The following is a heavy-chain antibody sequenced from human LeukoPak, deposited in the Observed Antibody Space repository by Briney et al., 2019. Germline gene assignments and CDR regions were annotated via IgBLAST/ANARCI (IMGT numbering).Heavy chain of an antibody. CDR3: ARLFSVGYDSGAPLAFDI. J-gene: IGHJ3*02. V-gene: IGHV1-18*04. CDR2: ISAYNGNT. CDR1: GYTFTSYG. D-gene: IGHD3-22*01. Sequence: ASVKVSCKASGYTFTSYGISWVRQAPGQGLEWMGWISAYNGNTNYAQKLQGRVTMTTDTSTSTAYMELRSLRSDDTAVYYCARLFSVGYDSGAPLAFDIWGQGQWSPSLQ.